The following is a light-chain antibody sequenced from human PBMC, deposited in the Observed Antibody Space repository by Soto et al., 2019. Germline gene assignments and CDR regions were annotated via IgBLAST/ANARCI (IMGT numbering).Light chain of an antibody. Sequence: QSVLTQPPSVTAAPGQRVTISCTGSNSNIGAGFDVHWYQQFPGRAPKLLIYGTSNRPSGVPDRFSGSKSGTSASLAITGLQADDEADYYCQSYDRSVVGLPFGVGTKLTVL. CDR2: GTS. CDR3: QSYDRSVVGLP. CDR1: NSNIGAGFD. V-gene: IGLV1-40*01. J-gene: IGLJ2*01.